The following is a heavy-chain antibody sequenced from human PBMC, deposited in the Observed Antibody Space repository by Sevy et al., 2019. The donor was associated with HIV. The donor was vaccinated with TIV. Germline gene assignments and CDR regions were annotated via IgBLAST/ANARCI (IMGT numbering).Heavy chain of an antibody. J-gene: IGHJ3*01. V-gene: IGHV3-74*01. CDR1: GFTFSNYW. D-gene: IGHD2-2*01. Sequence: GGSLRLSCAASGFTFSNYWMHWVRQAPGKGLVWVSRIKTDGSSRDPADSVKGRFFISRDNAKNLVYLQMDSLRAEDTAVYYCAREGDTVLVPTAVDAFDYWGQGTMVTVSS. CDR3: AREGDTVLVPTAVDAFDY. CDR2: IKTDGSSR.